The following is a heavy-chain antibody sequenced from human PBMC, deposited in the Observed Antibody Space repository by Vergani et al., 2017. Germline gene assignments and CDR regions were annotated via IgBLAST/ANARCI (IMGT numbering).Heavy chain of an antibody. V-gene: IGHV4-34*01. CDR1: GGSFSGYY. CDR3: ARHVGYGDSNYSGDWFDP. CDR2: INHSGST. J-gene: IGHJ5*02. D-gene: IGHD4-17*01. Sequence: QVQLQQWGAGLLKPSETLSLTCAVYGGSFSGYYWSWIRQPPGKGLEWIGEINHSGSTNYNPSLKSRVTISVDTSKNQLFLKLTSVTAADTALYYCARHVGYGDSNYSGDWFDPWGQGNLVTVSS.